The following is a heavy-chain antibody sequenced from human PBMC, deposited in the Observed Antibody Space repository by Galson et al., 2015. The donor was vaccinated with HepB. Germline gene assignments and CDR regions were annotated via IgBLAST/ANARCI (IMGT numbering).Heavy chain of an antibody. CDR2: ISYDGSNK. V-gene: IGHV3-30*04. J-gene: IGHJ6*02. Sequence: SLRLSCAASGFTFSSYAMHWVRQAPGKGLEWVAVISYDGSNKYYADSVKGRFTISRDNSKNTLYLQMNSLRAEDTAVYYCARNFLYYDFWSGYPSYYYYGMDVWGQGTTVTVSS. CDR1: GFTFSSYA. D-gene: IGHD3-3*01. CDR3: ARNFLYYDFWSGYPSYYYYGMDV.